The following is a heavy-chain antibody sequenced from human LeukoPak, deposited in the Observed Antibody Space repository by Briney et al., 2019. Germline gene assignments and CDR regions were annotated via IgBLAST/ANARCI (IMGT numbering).Heavy chain of an antibody. J-gene: IGHJ4*02. Sequence: PSETLSLTCAVSGYSISSGYYWGWIRQPPGKGLEWIGSIYHSGSTYYNPSLKSRVTISVDTSKNQFSLKLSSVTAADPAVYYCARIAAAGAFDYWGQGTLVTVSS. D-gene: IGHD6-13*01. CDR3: ARIAAAGAFDY. CDR2: IYHSGST. CDR1: GYSISSGYY. V-gene: IGHV4-38-2*01.